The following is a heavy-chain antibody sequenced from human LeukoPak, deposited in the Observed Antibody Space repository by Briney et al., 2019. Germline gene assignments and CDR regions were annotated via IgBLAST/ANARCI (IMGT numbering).Heavy chain of an antibody. CDR1: GYTFTSYG. CDR2: ISAYNGNT. CDR3: ARVRELGYCSSTSCRNAFDI. V-gene: IGHV1-18*01. D-gene: IGHD2-2*01. J-gene: IGHJ3*02. Sequence: ASVKVSCKASGYTFTSYGISWVRQAPGQGLEWMGWISAYNGNTNYAQKLQGRVTMTTDTSTSTAYMELRSLRSDDTAVYYCARVRELGYCSSTSCRNAFDIWGQGTMVTVSS.